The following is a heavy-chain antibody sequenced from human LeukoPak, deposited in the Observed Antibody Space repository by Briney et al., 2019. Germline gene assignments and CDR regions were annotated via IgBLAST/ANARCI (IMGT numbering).Heavy chain of an antibody. CDR2: IYHSGST. Sequence: SETLSLTCAVSGGSISSGGYSWSWIRQPPGKGLEWIGYIYHSGSTYYNPSLKSRVTISVDTSKNQFSLKLSSVTAADTAVYYCAREVMVRGVIDYWGQGTLVTVSS. D-gene: IGHD3-10*01. J-gene: IGHJ4*02. CDR1: GGSISSGGYS. CDR3: AREVMVRGVIDY. V-gene: IGHV4-30-2*05.